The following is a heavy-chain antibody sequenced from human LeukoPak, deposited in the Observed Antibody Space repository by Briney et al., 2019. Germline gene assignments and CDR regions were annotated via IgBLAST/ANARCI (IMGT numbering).Heavy chain of an antibody. Sequence: ASVKVSCKASGYTFTNYDINWVRRATGQGLEWMGWMNPNSGNTGYAQKFQGRVTMTRSTSISTAYMELSSLTSEDTAVYYCARNYYYGMDVWGQGTTVTVSS. V-gene: IGHV1-8*01. CDR3: ARNYYYGMDV. CDR1: GYTFTNYD. CDR2: MNPNSGNT. J-gene: IGHJ6*02.